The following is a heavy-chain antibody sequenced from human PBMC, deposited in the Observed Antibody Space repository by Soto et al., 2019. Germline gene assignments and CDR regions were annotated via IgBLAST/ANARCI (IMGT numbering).Heavy chain of an antibody. CDR3: AKDNDLDRDGPFDY. CDR1: GFSFDDYG. J-gene: IGHJ4*02. CDR2: ISWNSGDI. Sequence: EVQLVESGGGSVQPGRSLRLSCAASGFSFDDYGMHWVRQDPGKGLECVSGISWNSGDIYYADSVKCRFNISRDNAKRSLYLQMNSLRTEDTALYYCAKDNDLDRDGPFDYWGQGILVTVSS. V-gene: IGHV3-9*01. D-gene: IGHD2-2*03.